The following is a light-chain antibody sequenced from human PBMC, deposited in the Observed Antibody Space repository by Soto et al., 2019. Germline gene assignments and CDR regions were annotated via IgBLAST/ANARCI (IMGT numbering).Light chain of an antibody. CDR1: QSISSY. CDR2: AAS. Sequence: DIRMTQSPSSLSASVGDRVTITCRASQSISSYLNWYQQKPGKAPKLLIYAASSLQSGVPSRFSGCGSGTDFTLTISSLQPEDFATYYCQQSYSTPQTFGQGTKVEIK. V-gene: IGKV1-39*01. J-gene: IGKJ1*01. CDR3: QQSYSTPQT.